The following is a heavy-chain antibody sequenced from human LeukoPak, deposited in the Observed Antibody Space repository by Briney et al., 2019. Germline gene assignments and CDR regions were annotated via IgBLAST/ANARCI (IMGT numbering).Heavy chain of an antibody. CDR2: IKEDGSER. V-gene: IGHV3-7*01. CDR1: AFIFSGHW. CDR3: ARDKYYKSGMDV. J-gene: IGHJ6*02. D-gene: IGHD3-10*01. Sequence: GGSLRLSCEGSAFIFSGHWMNWVRQTPGKGLEWVASIKEDGSERQYVDSVKGRFSISRDNTKGSLYLQMNSLRAEDTAVYYCARDKYYKSGMDVWGQGTTVTVSS.